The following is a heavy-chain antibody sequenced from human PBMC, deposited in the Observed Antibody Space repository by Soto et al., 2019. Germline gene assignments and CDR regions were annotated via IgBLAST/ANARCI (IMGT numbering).Heavy chain of an antibody. CDR1: GFTFDDYA. V-gene: IGHV3-9*01. Sequence: EVQLVESGGGLVQPGRSLRLSCAASGFTFDDYAMHWVRQAPGKGLEWVSGISWNSGSIGYADSVKGRFTISRDNAKNSPYLQMNSLRAEDTALYYCAKDTGIAAAGPAFDYWGQGTLVTVTS. CDR3: AKDTGIAAAGPAFDY. CDR2: ISWNSGSI. D-gene: IGHD6-13*01. J-gene: IGHJ4*02.